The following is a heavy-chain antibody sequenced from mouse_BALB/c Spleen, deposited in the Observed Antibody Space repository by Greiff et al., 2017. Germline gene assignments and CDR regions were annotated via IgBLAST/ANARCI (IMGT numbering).Heavy chain of an antibody. CDR2: ISSGSSTI. D-gene: IGHD2-10*02. J-gene: IGHJ2*01. Sequence: VQLKESGGGLVQPGGSRKLSCAASGFTFSSFGMHWVRQAPEKGLEWVAYISSGSSTIYYADTVKGRFTISRDNPKNTLFLQMTSLRSEDTAMYYCARSRYGNCDYWGQGTTLTVSS. V-gene: IGHV5-17*02. CDR1: GFTFSSFG. CDR3: ARSRYGNCDY.